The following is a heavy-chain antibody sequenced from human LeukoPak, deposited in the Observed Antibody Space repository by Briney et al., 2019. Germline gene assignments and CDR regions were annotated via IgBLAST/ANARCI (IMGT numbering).Heavy chain of an antibody. D-gene: IGHD1-26*01. CDR2: INWNGGRI. V-gene: IGHV3-20*04. CDR1: GFTFSSYW. Sequence: GGSLRLSCAASGFTFSSYWMSWVRQAPGKGLEWVSGINWNGGRISYADSVKGRFTISRDNAKNSLYLQMNSLRAEDTALYYCAKVGGSSHYYYMDVWGKGTTVTVSS. CDR3: AKVGGSSHYYYMDV. J-gene: IGHJ6*03.